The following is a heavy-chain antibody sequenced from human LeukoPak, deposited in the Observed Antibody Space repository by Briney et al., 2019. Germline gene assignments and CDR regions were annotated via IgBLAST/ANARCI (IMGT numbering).Heavy chain of an antibody. J-gene: IGHJ4*02. CDR2: INHSGST. Sequence: SETLSLTCAVYGGSFSGYYWSWIRQPPGKGLEWIGEINHSGSTNYNPSLKSRVTISVDTSKNQFSLNLSSVTAADTAVYYCARRPLDYYDSSGWNYYFDYWGQGTLVTVSS. CDR3: ARRPLDYYDSSGWNYYFDY. V-gene: IGHV4-34*01. CDR1: GGSFSGYY. D-gene: IGHD3-22*01.